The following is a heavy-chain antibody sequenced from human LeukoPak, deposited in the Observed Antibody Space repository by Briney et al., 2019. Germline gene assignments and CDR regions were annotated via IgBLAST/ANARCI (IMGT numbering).Heavy chain of an antibody. CDR1: GFTFNRYW. CDR3: ARDRHVPGLYYYYMDV. D-gene: IGHD6-6*01. J-gene: IGHJ6*03. Sequence: GGSLRLSCVVSGFTFNRYWMSWVRQAPGKGLEWVANINQDGSEKYYGDSVKGRFTISRDNAKNSLYLQMNSLRAEDTAVYFCARDRHVPGLYYYYMDVWGKGTTVTVSS. CDR2: INQDGSEK. V-gene: IGHV3-7*01.